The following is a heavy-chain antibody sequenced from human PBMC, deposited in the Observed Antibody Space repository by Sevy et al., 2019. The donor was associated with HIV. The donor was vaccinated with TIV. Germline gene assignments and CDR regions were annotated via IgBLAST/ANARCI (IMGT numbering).Heavy chain of an antibody. CDR3: AKPPIGWTREGFDQ. V-gene: IGHV3-23*01. CDR1: GFTFRTYA. D-gene: IGHD6-19*01. Sequence: GGSLRLSCAASGFTFRTYAMSWVRQAPGMGLEWASSISGSTTNTNYAHSVKGRFTISIDNSKNTLYLQMNSLKADDTAIYYCAKPPIGWTREGFDQWGQGTLVTVSS. J-gene: IGHJ4*02. CDR2: ISGSTTNT.